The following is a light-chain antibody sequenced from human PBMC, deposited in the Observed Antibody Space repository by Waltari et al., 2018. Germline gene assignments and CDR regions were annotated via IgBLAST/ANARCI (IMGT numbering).Light chain of an antibody. CDR2: NNN. CDR3: AAWGDSLHGRWV. Sequence: QSVLTQPPSASGTPGQRVTISCSGSSSNIGTNNVNWYQQVPGTAPKLLIFNNNQRPFWAPYRFSGSKSWTSAFRAISWLQSEDEADYYCAAWGDSLHGRWVFGGGTKLTVL. V-gene: IGLV1-44*01. J-gene: IGLJ3*02. CDR1: SSNIGTNN.